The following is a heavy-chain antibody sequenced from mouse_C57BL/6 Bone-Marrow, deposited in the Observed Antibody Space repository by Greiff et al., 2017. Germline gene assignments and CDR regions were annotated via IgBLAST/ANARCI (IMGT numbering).Heavy chain of an antibody. J-gene: IGHJ2*01. CDR2: ISDGGSYT. CDR1: GFTFSSYA. D-gene: IGHD1-2*01. V-gene: IGHV5-4*01. CDR3: ARDGYAGLDY. Sequence: EVHLVESGGGLVKPGGSLKLSCAASGFTFSSYALSWVRQTPEKRLEWVATISDGGSYTYYPDNVKGRFTISRDNAKNNLYLQMRHLNSEDTAMYYCARDGYAGLDYWGQGTTLTVSS.